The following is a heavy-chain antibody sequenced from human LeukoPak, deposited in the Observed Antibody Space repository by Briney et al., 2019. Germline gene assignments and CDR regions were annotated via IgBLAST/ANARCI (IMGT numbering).Heavy chain of an antibody. D-gene: IGHD6-19*01. Sequence: SETLSLTCTVSGGSISSGDFYWSWIRQPPGKGLEWIGYIYYRGNTSYNPSLRSRLTISVDTPKNQFSLKLNSLTVADTAVYYCARGPSYRNGWGWFDPWGQGTPVSVSS. J-gene: IGHJ5*02. V-gene: IGHV4-30-4*01. CDR3: ARGPSYRNGWGWFDP. CDR1: GGSISSGDFY. CDR2: IYYRGNT.